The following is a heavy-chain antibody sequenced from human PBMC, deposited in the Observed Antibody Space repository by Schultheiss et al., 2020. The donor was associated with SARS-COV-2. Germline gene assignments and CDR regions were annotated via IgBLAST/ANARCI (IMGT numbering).Heavy chain of an antibody. J-gene: IGHJ4*02. D-gene: IGHD2-2*01. Sequence: GGSLRLSCAASGFAFSSYVLHWVRRAPGKGPEWVSAISGSGDSAYDADPVKGRFIISRDNSKNTLYLQMNSLRAEDTAVYYCARGLLVPAATYWGQGTLVTVSS. CDR3: ARGLLVPAATY. V-gene: IGHV3-23*01. CDR1: GFAFSSYV. CDR2: ISGSGDSA.